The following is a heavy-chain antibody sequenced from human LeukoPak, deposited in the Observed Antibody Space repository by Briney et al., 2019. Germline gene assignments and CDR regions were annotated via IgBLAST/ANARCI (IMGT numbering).Heavy chain of an antibody. D-gene: IGHD3-22*01. J-gene: IGHJ1*01. CDR1: GFTFSSYW. Sequence: GGSLRLSCAASGFTFSSYWMSWVRQAPGKGLEWVSYISSSGSTIYYADSVKGRFTISRDNAKNTVSLQMNSLRAEDTGVYYCARAPSEIGGYYPEYFRHWGQGTLVTVSS. CDR2: ISSSGSTI. CDR3: ARAPSEIGGYYPEYFRH. V-gene: IGHV3-48*04.